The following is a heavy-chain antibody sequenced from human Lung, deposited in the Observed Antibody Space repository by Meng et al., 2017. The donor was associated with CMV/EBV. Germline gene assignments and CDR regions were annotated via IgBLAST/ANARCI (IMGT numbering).Heavy chain of an antibody. J-gene: IGHJ6*02. Sequence: GESXKISCAASGFTFSTYSMSWVRQAPGKGLEWVSYISSASSTIYYADSVKGRFTISRDNANKSLFLQLNSLRAEDTALYYCARACLSDNYYYGMDVWGQGAXVTVSS. V-gene: IGHV3-48*04. CDR1: GFTFSTYS. CDR2: ISSASSTI. CDR3: ARACLSDNYYYGMDV. D-gene: IGHD2-21*02.